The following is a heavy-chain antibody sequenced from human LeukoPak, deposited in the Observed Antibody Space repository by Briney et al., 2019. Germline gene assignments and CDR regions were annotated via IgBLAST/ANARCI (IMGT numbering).Heavy chain of an antibody. D-gene: IGHD2-21*02. CDR2: INQDGSQN. CDR3: AREVTASSFDI. CDR1: AFIFSGHW. J-gene: IGHJ3*02. Sequence: GGSLRLSCEGSAFIFSGHWMSWVRQAPGRGLEWVGNINQDGSQNSSVDSVKGRFTISRDNAKNSLYLQMNSLGAEDTALYYCAREVTASSFDILGQGTMVTVSS. V-gene: IGHV3-7*01.